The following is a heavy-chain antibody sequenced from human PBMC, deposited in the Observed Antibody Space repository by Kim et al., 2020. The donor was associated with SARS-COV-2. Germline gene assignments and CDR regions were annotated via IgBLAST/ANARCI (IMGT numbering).Heavy chain of an antibody. J-gene: IGHJ6*02. Sequence: GGSLRLSCAASGFTFSSYAMSWVRQAPGKGLEWVSAISGSGGSTYYADSVKGRFSFSRDNSKNTLYLQMNSLRAEDTAVNYCAKYVSRITIFEVVTRGGMDVWGRGTMVTVSS. V-gene: IGHV3-23*01. CDR1: GFTFSSYA. CDR3: AKYVSRITIFEVVTRGGMDV. CDR2: ISGSGGST. D-gene: IGHD3-3*01.